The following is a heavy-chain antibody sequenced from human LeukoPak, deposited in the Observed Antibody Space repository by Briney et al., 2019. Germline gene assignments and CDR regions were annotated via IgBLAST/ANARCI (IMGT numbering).Heavy chain of an antibody. CDR2: MYFSGST. Sequence: PSETLSLTCIVSGGSISSSSYYWGWVRQPPGKGLEWIGSMYFSGSTYYNAALKIRLTISVDTSKNQFSLKLSSVTAADTAVYYCVRVVVAATVHYSDYWGQGTLVTVPS. CDR3: VRVVVAATVHYSDY. D-gene: IGHD2-15*01. J-gene: IGHJ4*02. CDR1: GGSISSSSYY. V-gene: IGHV4-39*07.